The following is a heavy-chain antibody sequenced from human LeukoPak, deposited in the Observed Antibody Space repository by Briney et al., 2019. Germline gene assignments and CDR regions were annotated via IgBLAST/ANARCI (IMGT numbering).Heavy chain of an antibody. CDR1: GGSFSGYY. CDR3: ASRTTYYYDTY. Sequence: SETLSLTCAVYGGSFSGYYWSWIRQPPGKGLERIGEINHSGSTNYNPSLKSRVTISVDTSKNQFSLKLSSVTAADTAVYYCASRTTYYYDTYWGQGTLVTVSS. CDR2: INHSGST. D-gene: IGHD3-22*01. V-gene: IGHV4-34*01. J-gene: IGHJ4*02.